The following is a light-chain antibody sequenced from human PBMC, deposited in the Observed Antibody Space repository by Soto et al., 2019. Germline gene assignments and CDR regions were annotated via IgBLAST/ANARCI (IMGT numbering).Light chain of an antibody. CDR2: EVT. J-gene: IGLJ2*01. V-gene: IGLV2-8*01. CDR1: SRDVGGHDY. CDR3: NSYVTGNNVI. Sequence: QSALTQPPSASGSPGQSVTISCTGTSRDVGGHDYVSWYQQHPGKAPKLMIYEVTKRPSGVPDRFSGAKSGNTASLTVSGLEAEDEADDYCNSYVTGNNVIFGGGTKLTVL.